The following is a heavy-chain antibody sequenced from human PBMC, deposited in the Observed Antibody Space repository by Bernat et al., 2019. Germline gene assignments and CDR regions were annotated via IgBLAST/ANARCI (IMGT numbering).Heavy chain of an antibody. J-gene: IGHJ4*02. CDR3: ARDEGDGYNKLFDY. D-gene: IGHD5-24*01. V-gene: IGHV3-23*01. Sequence: EVQLLESGGGLVQPGGSLRLSCAASGFTLSSYAMGWVRQAPGKGLEWVSGISASGGSTYYAESVKGRFTVSRDNSKNTVYVEMNNLRAEDTAVYYCARDEGDGYNKLFDYWGQGTLVTVSS. CDR2: ISASGGST. CDR1: GFTLSSYA.